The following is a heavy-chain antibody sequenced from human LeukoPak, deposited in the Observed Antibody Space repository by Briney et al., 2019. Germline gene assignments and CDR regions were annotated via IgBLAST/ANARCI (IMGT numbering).Heavy chain of an antibody. V-gene: IGHV1-24*01. CDR1: GYTLTELS. D-gene: IGHD6-13*01. Sequence: ASVKVSCTVSGYTLTELSMHWVRQAPGKGLEWMGGFDPEDGETIYAQKFQGRVTMTRNTSISTAYMELSSLRSEDTAVYYCARGLRRQQLATDYYGMDVWGQGTTVTVSS. CDR2: FDPEDGET. CDR3: ARGLRRQQLATDYYGMDV. J-gene: IGHJ6*02.